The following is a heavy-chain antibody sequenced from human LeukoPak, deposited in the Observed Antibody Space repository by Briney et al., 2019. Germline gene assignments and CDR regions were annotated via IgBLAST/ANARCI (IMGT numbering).Heavy chain of an antibody. D-gene: IGHD3-16*01. V-gene: IGHV4-4*02. CDR1: GDSISSSNW. J-gene: IGHJ3*02. Sequence: ASGTLSLTCAVSGDSISSSNWWSWVRQPPGKGLEWIGEIYHSGSTNYNPSLKSRVTISVDKCKNQFSLKLSSVTAADTAVYYCVRRGEVRRLDAFDIWGPGTMVTVSS. CDR3: VRRGEVRRLDAFDI. CDR2: IYHSGST.